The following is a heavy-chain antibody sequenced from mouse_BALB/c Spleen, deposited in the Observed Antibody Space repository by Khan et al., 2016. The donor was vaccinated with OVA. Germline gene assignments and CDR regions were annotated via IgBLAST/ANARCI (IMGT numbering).Heavy chain of an antibody. CDR2: IDPENGNT. V-gene: IGHV14-1*02. J-gene: IGHJ3*01. CDR1: GFNIKDYY. Sequence: VQLKESGAELVRPGALVKLSCKASGFNIKDYYMHWVKQRPEQGLVWIGRIDPENGNTIYDPKFQGKASITSATSSNTAYLQLSSLTSADTAVYYCARDGYSPWFAYWGQGTLVTVSA. D-gene: IGHD2-3*01. CDR3: ARDGYSPWFAY.